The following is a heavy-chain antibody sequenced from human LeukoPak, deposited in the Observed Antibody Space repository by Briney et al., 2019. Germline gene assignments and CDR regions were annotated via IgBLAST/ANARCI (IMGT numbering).Heavy chain of an antibody. V-gene: IGHV3-30*18. CDR3: AKDPPYSSSWYGEDYFDY. CDR2: ISYDGSNK. J-gene: IGHJ4*02. D-gene: IGHD6-13*01. Sequence: GGSLRLSCAASGFTFSSYGMHWVRQAPGKGLEWVAVISYDGSNKYYADSVKGRFTISRDNSKNTLYLQMNSLRAEDTAVYYCAKDPPYSSSWYGEDYFDYWGQGTLVTVS. CDR1: GFTFSSYG.